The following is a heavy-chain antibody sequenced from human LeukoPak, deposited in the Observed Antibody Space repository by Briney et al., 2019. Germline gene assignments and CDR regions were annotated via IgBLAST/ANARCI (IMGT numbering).Heavy chain of an antibody. CDR3: ARGFDGYYGFDL. V-gene: IGHV3-7*05. J-gene: IGHJ3*01. CDR2: INQDGVEK. D-gene: IGHD5-24*01. Sequence: PGGSLRLSCAASGFTFTTYWMSWVRQAPGKGLEWVANINQDGVEKYYVASVRGRLTISRDNAKNSTYVQMNSLRAEDTAVYYCARGFDGYYGFDLWGQGTMVTVSS. CDR1: GFTFTTYW.